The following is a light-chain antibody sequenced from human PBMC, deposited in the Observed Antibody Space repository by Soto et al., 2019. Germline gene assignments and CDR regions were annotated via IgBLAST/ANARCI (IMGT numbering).Light chain of an antibody. CDR1: LTVSDNY. J-gene: IGKJ1*01. Sequence: EMVLTQSPGTLSLSPGERATHSCRASLTVSDNYLAWYQQKAGQAPRLVIYGASNRATGIPDRFSGSGSGTDFTLTISRLEPEDFAVYYCQQYSSAPLTFGQGTKVDI. CDR2: GAS. V-gene: IGKV3-20*01. CDR3: QQYSSAPLT.